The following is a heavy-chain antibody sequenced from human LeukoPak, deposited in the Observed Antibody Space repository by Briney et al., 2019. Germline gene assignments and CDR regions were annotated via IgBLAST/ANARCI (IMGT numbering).Heavy chain of an antibody. V-gene: IGHV4-39*01. CDR1: GFTVSNYN. CDR3: ARQAPKDYAIDY. Sequence: TGGSLRLSCAASGFTVSNYNMNWVRQARGKGLEWIGSIYYSGSTYYNPSLKSRVTISVDTSKNQFSLKLSSVTAADTAVYYCARQAPKDYAIDYWGQGTLVTVSS. D-gene: IGHD4-17*01. J-gene: IGHJ4*02. CDR2: IYYSGST.